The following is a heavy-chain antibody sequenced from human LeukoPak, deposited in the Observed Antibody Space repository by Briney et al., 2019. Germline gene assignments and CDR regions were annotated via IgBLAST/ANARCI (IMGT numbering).Heavy chain of an antibody. J-gene: IGHJ4*02. CDR2: ISSDESST. CDR1: GFSFSSYW. Sequence: PGGSLRLSCAASGFSFSSYWMHWVRQAPGKGLVWVSRISSDESSTTYADSVRGRFTISRDNAKNTLYLQMNSLRVEDTAVYYCAREYSSSSGRAFDYWGQGTLVTVSS. CDR3: AREYSSSSGRAFDY. D-gene: IGHD6-6*01. V-gene: IGHV3-74*01.